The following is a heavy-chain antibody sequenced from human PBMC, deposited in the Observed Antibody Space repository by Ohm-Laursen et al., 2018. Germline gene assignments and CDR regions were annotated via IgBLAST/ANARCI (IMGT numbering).Heavy chain of an antibody. D-gene: IGHD5-24*01. V-gene: IGHV4-59*01. J-gene: IGHJ4*02. CDR2: IYYSGST. CDR3: ARVSRRDGYNPLGY. CDR1: GGSISSYY. Sequence: TLSLTCTVSGGSISSYYWSWIRQPPGKGLEWIGYIYYSGSTNYNPSLKSRVTISVDTSKNQFSLKLSSVTAADTAVYYCARVSRRDGYNPLGYWGQGTLVTVSS.